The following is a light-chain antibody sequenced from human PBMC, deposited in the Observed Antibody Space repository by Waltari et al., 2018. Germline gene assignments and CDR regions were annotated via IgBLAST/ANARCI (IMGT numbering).Light chain of an antibody. CDR1: SIYVGGYNL. CDR2: EVS. V-gene: IGLV2-23*02. Sequence: QSALTQPASVSGSPGQSITISCTGTSIYVGGYNLVSWYQQHPGKAPKLMIYEVSKRPSGVSNRFSGSKSGNTASLTISGLQAEDEADYYCCSYAGSSTFAVFGGGTKLTVL. CDR3: CSYAGSSTFAV. J-gene: IGLJ3*02.